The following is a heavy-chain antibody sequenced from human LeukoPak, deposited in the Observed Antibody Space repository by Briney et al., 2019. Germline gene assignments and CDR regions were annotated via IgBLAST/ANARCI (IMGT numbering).Heavy chain of an antibody. CDR2: MNPNSGNT. D-gene: IGHD3-22*01. V-gene: IGHV1-8*01. Sequence: ASVKVSCKASGYTFTSYDINWVRQATGQGLEWMGWMNPNSGNTGYAQKFQGRVTMTRNTSISTACMELSSLRSDDTAVYYCARGYDSSGYFDYWGQGTLVTVSS. CDR1: GYTFTSYD. CDR3: ARGYDSSGYFDY. J-gene: IGHJ4*02.